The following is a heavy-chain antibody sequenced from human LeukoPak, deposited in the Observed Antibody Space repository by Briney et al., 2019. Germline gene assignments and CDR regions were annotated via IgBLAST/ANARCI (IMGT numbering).Heavy chain of an antibody. V-gene: IGHV1-18*01. Sequence: ASVKVSCKASGHTFTSYGISWVRQAPGQGLEWMGWISAYNGNTNYAQKLQGRVTMTTDTSTSTAYMELRSLRSDDTAVYYCARVVVPAAIYPGEGPDYWGQGTLVTVSS. CDR3: ARVVVPAAIYPGEGPDY. D-gene: IGHD2-2*02. J-gene: IGHJ4*02. CDR2: ISAYNGNT. CDR1: GHTFTSYG.